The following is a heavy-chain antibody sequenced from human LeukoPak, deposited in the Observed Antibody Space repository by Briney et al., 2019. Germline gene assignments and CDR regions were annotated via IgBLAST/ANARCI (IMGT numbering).Heavy chain of an antibody. V-gene: IGHV3-30*03. CDR3: ARDPPIDIVVVEAATPSYFDY. Sequence: PGGSLRLSCAASGLTVSSNYMSWVRQAPGKGLEWVAVISYDGNNKYYADSVKGRFTISRDNSKNTLYLQMNSLRAEDTALYYCARDPPIDIVVVEAATPSYFDYWGQGTLVTVSS. CDR1: GLTVSSNY. D-gene: IGHD2-15*01. J-gene: IGHJ4*02. CDR2: ISYDGNNK.